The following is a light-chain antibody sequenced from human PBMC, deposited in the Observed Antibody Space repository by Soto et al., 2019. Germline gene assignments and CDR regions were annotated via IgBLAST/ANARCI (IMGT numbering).Light chain of an antibody. CDR2: DVG. V-gene: IGLV2-14*01. CDR3: SSYTRSSTLV. Sequence: QSVLTQPASVSGSPGQSITISCSGTSSDVGAYNYVSWYQQHPGKAPKLMIYDVGNRPSGGSNRFSGSKSGNTASLTISGLQAEDEADYYCSSYTRSSTLVFGGGTKVTVL. J-gene: IGLJ2*01. CDR1: SSDVGAYNY.